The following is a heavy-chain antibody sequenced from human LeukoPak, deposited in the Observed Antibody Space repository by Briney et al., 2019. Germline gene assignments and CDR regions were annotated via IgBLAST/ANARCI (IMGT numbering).Heavy chain of an antibody. CDR3: ARDLASYYDSSGYDYYYYGMDV. D-gene: IGHD3-22*01. CDR2: INPNSGGT. V-gene: IGHV1-2*02. J-gene: IGHJ6*02. CDR1: GYTFTGYY. Sequence: ASVKVSCKASGYTFTGYYMHWGRQAPGQGLEWMGWINPNSGGTNYAQKFQGRVTMTRDTSISTAYMELSRLRSADTAVYYCARDLASYYDSSGYDYYYYGMDVWGQGTTVTVSS.